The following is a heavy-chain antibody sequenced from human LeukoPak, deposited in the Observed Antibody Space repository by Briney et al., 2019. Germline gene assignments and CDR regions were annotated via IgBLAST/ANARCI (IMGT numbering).Heavy chain of an antibody. CDR3: AKERRGWYSEN. Sequence: PGGSLRLSCAASGFIFSDYAMHWVRQAPGRGLEWVALISYDGSNQYYADSVKGRFTISRDNSKNTLYLQMNSLRVEDTAIYYCAKERRGWYSENWGQGTLVTVSS. CDR1: GFIFSDYA. V-gene: IGHV3-30*02. CDR2: ISYDGSNQ. J-gene: IGHJ4*02.